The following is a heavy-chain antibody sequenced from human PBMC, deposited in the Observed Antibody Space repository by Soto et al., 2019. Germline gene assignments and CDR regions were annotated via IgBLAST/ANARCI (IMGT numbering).Heavy chain of an antibody. CDR3: ARHVSGYDSPSAYYYYYMDV. CDR1: GGSISSSSYY. V-gene: IGHV4-39*01. CDR2: IYYSGST. Sequence: SETLSLTCTVSGGSISSSSYYWGWIRQPPGKGLEWIGSIYYSGSTYYNPSLKSRVTISVDTSKNQFSLKLSSVTAADTAVYYCARHVSGYDSPSAYYYYYMDVWGKGTTVTVSS. D-gene: IGHD5-12*01. J-gene: IGHJ6*03.